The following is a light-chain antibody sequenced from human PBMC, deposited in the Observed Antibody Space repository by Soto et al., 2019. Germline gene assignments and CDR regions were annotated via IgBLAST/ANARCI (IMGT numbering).Light chain of an antibody. V-gene: IGKV3-11*01. CDR2: DSF. CDR3: QQRASWPIT. J-gene: IGKJ3*01. Sequence: EIVLTQTPATLFLSPGERATLSCRASQSIASYLNWYQHRPGQAPRLLIYDSFNRATGIPARFSGSGSGTDFTLTISSLEPEDFAVYYCQQRASWPITFGPGTKVDIK. CDR1: QSIASY.